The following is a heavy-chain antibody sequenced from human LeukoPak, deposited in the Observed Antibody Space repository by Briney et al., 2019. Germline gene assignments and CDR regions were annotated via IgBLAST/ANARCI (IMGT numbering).Heavy chain of an antibody. CDR2: INPNSGGT. CDR3: ARDPASIAPLHVLDY. CDR1: GYTFTGYY. Sequence: GASVKVSCKASGYTFTGYYMHWVRQAPGQGLGWMGWINPNSGGTNYAQKFQGRVTMTRDTSISTAYMELSRLRSDDTAVYYCARDPASIAPLHVLDYWGQGTLVTVSS. V-gene: IGHV1-2*02. J-gene: IGHJ4*02. D-gene: IGHD6-6*01.